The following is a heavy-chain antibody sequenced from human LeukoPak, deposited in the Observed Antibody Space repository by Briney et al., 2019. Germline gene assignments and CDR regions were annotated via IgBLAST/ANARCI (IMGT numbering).Heavy chain of an antibody. Sequence: SVKVSCKASGGTFSSYAISWVRQAPGQGLEWMGGIIPIFGTANYAQKFQGRVTITTDESTSTAYMELSSLGSEDTAVYYCATAGLPAAPRYYYYYYYMDVWGKGTTVTVSS. J-gene: IGHJ6*03. CDR2: IIPIFGTA. D-gene: IGHD2-2*01. CDR3: ATAGLPAAPRYYYYYYYMDV. V-gene: IGHV1-69*05. CDR1: GGTFSSYA.